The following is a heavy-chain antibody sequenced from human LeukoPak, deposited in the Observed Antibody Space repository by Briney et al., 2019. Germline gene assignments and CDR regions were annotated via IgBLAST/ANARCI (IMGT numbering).Heavy chain of an antibody. J-gene: IGHJ5*02. V-gene: IGHV4-34*01. CDR3: ARSGVVRTSNWFDP. Sequence: RTSETLPLTCAVYGGSFSGYYWSWIRQPPGKGLEWIGEINHSGSTNYNPSLESRVTISVDTSKNQFSLKLSSVTAADTAVYYCARSGVVRTSNWFDPWGQGTLVTVSS. D-gene: IGHD3-3*01. CDR2: INHSGST. CDR1: GGSFSGYY.